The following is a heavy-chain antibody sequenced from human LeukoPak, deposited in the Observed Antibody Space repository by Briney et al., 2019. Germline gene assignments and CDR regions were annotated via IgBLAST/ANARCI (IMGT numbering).Heavy chain of an antibody. CDR1: GFTFSSYS. Sequence: GGSLRLSCAASGFTFSSYSMNWVRQAPGKGLEWVPSISSSSSYIYYADSVKGRFTISRDNAKNSLYLQMNSLRAEDTAVYYCARDYYGSGSAKFDPWGQGTLVTVSS. CDR2: ISSSSSYI. CDR3: ARDYYGSGSAKFDP. V-gene: IGHV3-21*01. D-gene: IGHD3-10*01. J-gene: IGHJ5*02.